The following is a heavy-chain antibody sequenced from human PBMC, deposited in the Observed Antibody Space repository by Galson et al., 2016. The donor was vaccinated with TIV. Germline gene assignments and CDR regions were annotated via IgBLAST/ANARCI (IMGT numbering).Heavy chain of an antibody. Sequence: TLSLTCTVSGASINNGDYSWSWVRQTPGTGLEWLGYIYYTGNTFYNPSLKSRITISLDMSKNQISLRLRSVTAADTAVYYCARDKYDYMRATGGMDVWGQGTTVIVSS. D-gene: IGHD3-16*01. CDR3: ARDKYDYMRATGGMDV. CDR1: GASINNGDYS. CDR2: IYYTGNT. J-gene: IGHJ6*02. V-gene: IGHV4-30-4*01.